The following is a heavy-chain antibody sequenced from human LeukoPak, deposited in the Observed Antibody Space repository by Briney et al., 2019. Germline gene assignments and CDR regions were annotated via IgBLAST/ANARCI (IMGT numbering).Heavy chain of an antibody. CDR3: AREGLEGVGY. V-gene: IGHV3-30*02. Sequence: PGGSLRLSCAASEFSFSNSGMLWLPQAPGKGLEGVTYIHYDANNKDYADSVRGRFTISRDNAKNSLYLQMNSLRAEDTAVYYCAREGLEGVGYWGQGTLVTVSS. CDR1: EFSFSNSG. J-gene: IGHJ4*02. D-gene: IGHD1-1*01. CDR2: IHYDANNK.